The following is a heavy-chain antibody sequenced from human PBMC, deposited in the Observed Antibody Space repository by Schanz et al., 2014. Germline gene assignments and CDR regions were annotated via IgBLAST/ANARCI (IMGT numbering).Heavy chain of an antibody. CDR1: GGSISRGFYS. Sequence: QLQLQESGSGLVKPSQTLSLTCAVSGGSISRGFYSWNWIRQPPGRGLEWIGCIYYSGSTYYNPSLKTRVTIPIDSPKAQFSLSLTSVTAADTAVYYCAREDRYYHGLDVWGQGTTVTVS. J-gene: IGHJ6*02. CDR3: AREDRYYHGLDV. CDR2: IYYSGST. V-gene: IGHV4-30-2*01.